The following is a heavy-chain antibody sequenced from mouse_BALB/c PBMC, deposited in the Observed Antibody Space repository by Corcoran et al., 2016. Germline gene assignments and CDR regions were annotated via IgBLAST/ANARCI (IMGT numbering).Heavy chain of an antibody. CDR1: GYTFTDYN. V-gene: IGHV1-18*01. CDR2: INPNNGGT. J-gene: IGHJ3*01. CDR3: ARKDEFAY. Sequence: EVLLQQSGPELVKPGASVKIPCKASGYTFTDYNMDWVKQSHGKSLEWIGDINPNNGGTIYNQKFKGKATLTVDKSSSTAYMELRSLTSEDTAVYYCARKDEFAYWGQGTLVTVS.